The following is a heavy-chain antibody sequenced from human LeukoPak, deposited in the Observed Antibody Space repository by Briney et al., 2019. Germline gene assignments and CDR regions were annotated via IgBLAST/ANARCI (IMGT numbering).Heavy chain of an antibody. J-gene: IGHJ1*01. Sequence: GESLKISCKGSGYSVTSYWIGWVRQMPGKGLEWMGIIYPGDSDIRYSPSFQGQVTISADKSISTAYLQWSSLKASDTAMYYCARTTVTTGAYFQHWGQGTLVTVSS. CDR3: ARTTVTTGAYFQH. V-gene: IGHV5-51*01. CDR1: GYSVTSYW. D-gene: IGHD4-17*01. CDR2: IYPGDSDI.